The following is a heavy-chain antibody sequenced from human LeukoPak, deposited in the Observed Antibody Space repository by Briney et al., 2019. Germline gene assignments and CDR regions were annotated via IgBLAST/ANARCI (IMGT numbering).Heavy chain of an antibody. Sequence: NSGGSLRLSCAASGFTFSDYYMSWIRQAPGKGLEWVSYISSSGSTKYYADSVKGRFTISRDNAKNSYLQMNSLRAEDTAVYYCARDGHAYGRGPPHYWGQGTLVTVSS. D-gene: IGHD3-10*01. J-gene: IGHJ4*02. V-gene: IGHV3-11*01. CDR1: GFTFSDYY. CDR3: ARDGHAYGRGPPHY. CDR2: ISSSGSTK.